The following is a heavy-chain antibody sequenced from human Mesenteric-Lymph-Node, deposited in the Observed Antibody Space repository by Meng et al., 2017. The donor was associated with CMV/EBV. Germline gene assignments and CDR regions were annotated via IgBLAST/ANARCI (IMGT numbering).Heavy chain of an antibody. V-gene: IGHV3-7*01. Sequence: GGSLRLSCVAASGFTFNGYGMHWVRQAPGKGLEWVANMNQDGSGKYYVDSVEGRFTISRDNAKNSLYLQMNSLRVEDRAVFYCARAGGGGVELLHAFDIWGQGTMVTVSS. D-gene: IGHD3-22*01. CDR3: ARAGGGGVELLHAFDI. J-gene: IGHJ3*02. CDR1: GFTFNGYG. CDR2: MNQDGSGK.